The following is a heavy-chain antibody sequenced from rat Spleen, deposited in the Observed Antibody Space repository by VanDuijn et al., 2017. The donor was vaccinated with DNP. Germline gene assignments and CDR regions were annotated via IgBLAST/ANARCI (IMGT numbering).Heavy chain of an antibody. V-gene: IGHV5S10*01. J-gene: IGHJ2*01. CDR2: IIYDGSHT. CDR1: GFTFSDFV. Sequence: EVQLVESDGGLVQPGNSLKLSCAASGFTFSDFVMAWVRQSPKKGLEWVATIIYDGSHTFYRDSVQGRFTISRDNPKTTLYLQMDSLRSDDTATYHCVTRGLYGGYDHWGQGVMVTVSS. D-gene: IGHD1-11*01. CDR3: VTRGLYGGYDH.